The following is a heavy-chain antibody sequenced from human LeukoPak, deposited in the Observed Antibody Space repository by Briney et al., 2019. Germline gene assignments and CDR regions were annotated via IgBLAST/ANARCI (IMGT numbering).Heavy chain of an antibody. V-gene: IGHV3-30*02. Sequence: GGSLRLSCAASGFTFSSYGMHWVRQAPGKGLEWVAFIRYDGSNKYYADSVKGRFTISRDNSKNTLYLQMNSLRAEDTAVYYCAKDIPLQESITGPVDYWGQGTLVTVSS. CDR2: IRYDGSNK. CDR3: AKDIPLQESITGPVDY. D-gene: IGHD1-20*01. J-gene: IGHJ4*02. CDR1: GFTFSSYG.